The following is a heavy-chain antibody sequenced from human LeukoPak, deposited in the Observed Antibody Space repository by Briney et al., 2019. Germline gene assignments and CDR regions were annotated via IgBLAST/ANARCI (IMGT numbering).Heavy chain of an antibody. CDR3: AKDIISAAIPDAFEI. D-gene: IGHD2-2*01. Sequence: GGSLRLSCAASGFTFSSSAMSWVRQAPGKGLEWASAISNNGGYTYYADSVQGRFTISRDNSKSTLCLQMNSLRAEDTAVYYCAKDIISAAIPDAFEIWAQGTMVTVSP. J-gene: IGHJ3*02. CDR2: ISNNGGYT. CDR1: GFTFSSSA. V-gene: IGHV3-23*01.